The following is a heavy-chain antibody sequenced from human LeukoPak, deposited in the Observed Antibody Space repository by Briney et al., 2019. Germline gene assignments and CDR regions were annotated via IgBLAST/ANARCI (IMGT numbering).Heavy chain of an antibody. J-gene: IGHJ4*02. CDR3: AKVEGRFGELSDFDY. CDR2: ISGSGGST. CDR1: GFTFSSYA. Sequence: PGGSLRLSCAASGFTFSSYAMSWVRQAPGKGLEWVSAISGSGGSTYYADSVKGRFTISRDNSKNTLYLQMNSLRAEDTAVYYCAKVEGRFGELSDFDYWGQGTLVTASS. V-gene: IGHV3-23*01. D-gene: IGHD3-10*01.